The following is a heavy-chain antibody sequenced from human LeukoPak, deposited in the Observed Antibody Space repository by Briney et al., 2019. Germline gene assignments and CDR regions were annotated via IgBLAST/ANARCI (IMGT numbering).Heavy chain of an antibody. CDR1: GFTFSSYS. CDR3: ARESGFTAPNFDY. CDR2: ISSSSSYI. J-gene: IGHJ4*02. Sequence: GGSLRLSCAASGFTFSSYSMNWVRQAPGKGLEWVSSISSSSSYIYYADSVKGRFTISRDNAKNSLYLQMNSLRAEDTAVCYCARESGFTAPNFDYWGQGTLVTVSS. V-gene: IGHV3-21*01. D-gene: IGHD3-16*01.